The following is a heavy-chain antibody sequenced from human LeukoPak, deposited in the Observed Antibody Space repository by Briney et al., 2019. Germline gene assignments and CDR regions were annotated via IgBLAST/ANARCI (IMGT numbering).Heavy chain of an antibody. J-gene: IGHJ5*01. CDR2: ISSTSAYI. CDR3: ARVAVSGPTGWFDS. V-gene: IGHV3-21*01. D-gene: IGHD2-8*02. Sequence: GGSLRLSCAASGFTFNEAWMSWVRQAPGKGLEWVSSISSTSAYIHYADSVKGRFTISRDNVDNVVYLEMNGLRAEDTATYYCARVAVSGPTGWFDSWGQGTLVIVSS. CDR1: GFTFNEAW.